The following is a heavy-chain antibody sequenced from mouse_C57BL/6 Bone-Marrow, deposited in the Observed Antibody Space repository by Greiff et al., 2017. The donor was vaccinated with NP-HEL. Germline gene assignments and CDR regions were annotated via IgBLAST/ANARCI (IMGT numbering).Heavy chain of an antibody. Sequence: EVQLVESGAELVRPGASVKLSCTVSGFNIKDDYMHWVKQRPEQGLEWIGWIDPENGDTEYASKFQGKATITADTSSNTAYLQLSSLTSEDTAVYCCTTGGSSPYAMDYWGQGTSVTVSA. CDR2: IDPENGDT. D-gene: IGHD1-1*01. V-gene: IGHV14-4*01. CDR1: GFNIKDDY. CDR3: TTGGSSPYAMDY. J-gene: IGHJ4*01.